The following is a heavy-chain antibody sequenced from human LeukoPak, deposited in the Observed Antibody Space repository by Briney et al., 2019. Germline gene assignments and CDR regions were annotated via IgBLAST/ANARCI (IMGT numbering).Heavy chain of an antibody. V-gene: IGHV4-59*11. D-gene: IGHD3-16*01. CDR2: ISYYGNT. Sequence: SGTLSLTCTVSGGSISPHSWSWIRQPPGKGLECIGYISYYGNTDYNPSLKSRVTMSLDTSKNQLSLRLSSVTAADTAVYYCARSRVSGAITPLYYWGQGTPVTVSS. CDR3: ARSRVSGAITPLYY. J-gene: IGHJ4*02. CDR1: GGSISPHS.